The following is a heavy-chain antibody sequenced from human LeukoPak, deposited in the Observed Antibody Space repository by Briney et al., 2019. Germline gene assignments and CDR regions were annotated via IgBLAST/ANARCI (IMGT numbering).Heavy chain of an antibody. Sequence: SETLSLTCSLSGYSIGSGYDWASIRQPPGKGLDWIGRINYSGRPYYNPSLKSRVTISVDTSNNQCSLKMTSVAAAEPAYYFCARSEINDYMIYWGQGKPVTVSS. CDR3: ARSEINDYMIY. CDR1: GYSIGSGYD. D-gene: IGHD4-11*01. CDR2: INYSGRP. V-gene: IGHV4-38-2*02. J-gene: IGHJ4*02.